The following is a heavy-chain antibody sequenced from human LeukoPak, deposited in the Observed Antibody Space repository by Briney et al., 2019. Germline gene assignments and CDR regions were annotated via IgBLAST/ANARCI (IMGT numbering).Heavy chain of an antibody. J-gene: IGHJ6*03. D-gene: IGHD5-12*01. CDR2: INPSGGST. CDR3: ARDPRASLVATITGRRYYYYYMDV. Sequence: ASVKVSCKASGYTFTSYYMHWVRQAPGQGLEWMGIINPSGGSTSYAQKFQGRVTMTRDMSTSTVYMELSSLRSEDTAVYYCARDPRASLVATITGRRYYYYYMDVWGKGTTVTVSS. CDR1: GYTFTSYY. V-gene: IGHV1-46*01.